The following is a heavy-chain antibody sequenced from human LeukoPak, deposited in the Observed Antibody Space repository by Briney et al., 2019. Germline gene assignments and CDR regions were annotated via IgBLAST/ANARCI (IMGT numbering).Heavy chain of an antibody. CDR2: IYYSGST. V-gene: IGHV4-39*07. D-gene: IGHD6-19*01. CDR3: ARIHRGIAVAGTFAFDI. CDR1: GGSISSSSYY. Sequence: SETLSLTYTVSGGSISSSSYYWGWIRQPPGKGLEWIGSIYYSGSTYYNPSLKSRVTISVDTSKNQFSLKLSSVTAADTAVYYCARIHRGIAVAGTFAFDIWGQGTMVTVSS. J-gene: IGHJ3*02.